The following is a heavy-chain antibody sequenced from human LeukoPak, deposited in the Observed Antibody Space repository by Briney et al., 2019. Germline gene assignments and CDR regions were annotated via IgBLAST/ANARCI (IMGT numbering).Heavy chain of an antibody. Sequence: AGGSLRLSCAASGFTFSSYSMNWVRQAPGKGLEWVSYISSSSSTIYYADSVKGRFTISRDNAKNSLYLQMNSLRAEDTAVYYCARDRADTNHDYWGQGTLVTVSS. CDR1: GFTFSSYS. V-gene: IGHV3-48*01. J-gene: IGHJ4*02. CDR3: ARDRADTNHDY. D-gene: IGHD5-18*01. CDR2: ISSSSSTI.